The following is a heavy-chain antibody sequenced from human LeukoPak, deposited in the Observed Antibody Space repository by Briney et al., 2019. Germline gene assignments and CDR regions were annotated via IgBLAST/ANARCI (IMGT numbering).Heavy chain of an antibody. CDR2: IYYSGST. CDR3: ARGGYCSSSSCYGDDAFDI. J-gene: IGHJ3*02. D-gene: IGHD2-2*01. Sequence: SETLSLTCAVSGYSISSNYYWSWIRQSPGEGLEWIGYIYYSGSTNYNPSLMSRVTISVDTPRNQFSLRLSSVTAADTAMYYCARGGYCSSSSCYGDDAFDIWGQGTMVTVSS. V-gene: IGHV4-61*01. CDR1: GYSISSNYY.